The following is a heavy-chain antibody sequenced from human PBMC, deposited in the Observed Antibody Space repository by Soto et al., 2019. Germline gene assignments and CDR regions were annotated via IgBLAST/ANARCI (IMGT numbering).Heavy chain of an antibody. Sequence: QITLKESGPTLVKPTQTLTLTCTLSGLSLSTRGVGVGWIRQPPGKALDWLALIYWDDGKRYSPSLKSRLTITENDSKNQVVGTITNMDPVDTGTYNCARHQRGIIPNQDYFDYGGKGNLVTVSA. V-gene: IGHV2-5*02. CDR3: ARHQRGIIPNQDYFDY. D-gene: IGHD3-16*02. CDR1: GLSLSTRGVG. CDR2: IYWDDGK. J-gene: IGHJ4*02.